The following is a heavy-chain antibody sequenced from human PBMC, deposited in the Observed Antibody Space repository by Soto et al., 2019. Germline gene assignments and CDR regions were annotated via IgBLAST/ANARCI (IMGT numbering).Heavy chain of an antibody. CDR2: TGASGGAP. CDR3: AKAGGYTLGGPFDY. CDR1: GFTFNNYA. Sequence: EVQLLESGGGLVQPGGSLRLSCAASGFTFNNYAMAWVRQAPGKGLEWVSGTGASGGAPHYADSVKGRFAISKDNSKNTLYQQMNSLRTDDTAVVYCAKAGGYTLGGPFDYWGQGTLVTVSS. D-gene: IGHD5-18*01. J-gene: IGHJ4*02. V-gene: IGHV3-23*01.